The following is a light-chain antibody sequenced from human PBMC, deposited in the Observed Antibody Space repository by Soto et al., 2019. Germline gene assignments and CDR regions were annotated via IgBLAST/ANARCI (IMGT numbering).Light chain of an antibody. Sequence: AIPLTQSPSFLSASVGDKVTITCRASQGIRSDVGWYQQKPGKAPKLLIYSASTLQSGVPSRFSGSGSGSDFTLTISSLQPDDCATYYCLQDYNYPRTFGQGTKVEIK. CDR3: LQDYNYPRT. CDR2: SAS. V-gene: IGKV1-6*01. J-gene: IGKJ1*01. CDR1: QGIRSD.